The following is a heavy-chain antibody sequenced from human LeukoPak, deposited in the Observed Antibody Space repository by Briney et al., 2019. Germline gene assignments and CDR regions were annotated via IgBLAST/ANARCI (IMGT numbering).Heavy chain of an antibody. J-gene: IGHJ4*02. CDR3: AKGPNYYFDY. V-gene: IGHV3-23*01. CDR1: GFTFSSHV. CDR2: ISGSGGRT. Sequence: GGSLRLSCAASGFTFSSHVMSWARQAPGKGLEWVSVISGSGGRTNYADSAKGRFTISRDNSKNTLYLQMNSLRAEDTAVYYCAKGPNYYFDYWGQGTLVTVSS.